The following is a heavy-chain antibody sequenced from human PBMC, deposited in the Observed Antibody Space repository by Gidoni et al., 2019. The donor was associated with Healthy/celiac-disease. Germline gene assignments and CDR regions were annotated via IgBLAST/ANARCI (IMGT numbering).Heavy chain of an antibody. J-gene: IGHJ6*02. Sequence: QVQLGQSGAEVKKPGASVKVSCKVSGNNLTDLSMHWVRQAPGTVLDWMGGFAPEDGVTIYAQTCQGRVTMTEDTSTDTAYMELSSLRSEDTAVYYCAIRSESSSSSANYYYYGMDVWGQGTTVTVSS. D-gene: IGHD6-6*01. V-gene: IGHV1-24*01. CDR2: FAPEDGVT. CDR1: GNNLTDLS. CDR3: AIRSESSSSSANYYYYGMDV.